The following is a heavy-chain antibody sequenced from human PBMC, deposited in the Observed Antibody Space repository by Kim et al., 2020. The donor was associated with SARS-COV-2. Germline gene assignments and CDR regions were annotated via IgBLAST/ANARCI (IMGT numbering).Heavy chain of an antibody. CDR1: VGTFSSYA. J-gene: IGHJ3*02. V-gene: IGHV1-69*06. D-gene: IGHD3-16*01. CDR3: ARVWAPGAFDI. CDR2: IIPIFGTA. Sequence: SVKVSCKASVGTFSSYAISWVRQAPGQGLEWMGGIIPIFGTANYAQKFQGRVTITADKSTSTAYMELSSLRSEDTAVYYCARVWAPGAFDIWGQGTLVTASS.